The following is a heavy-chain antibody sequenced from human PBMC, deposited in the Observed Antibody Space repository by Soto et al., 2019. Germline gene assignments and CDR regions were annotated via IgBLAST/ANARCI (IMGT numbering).Heavy chain of an antibody. CDR2: IYKSATT. CDR3: AREAGPDRWFDP. D-gene: IGHD6-19*01. V-gene: IGHV4-30-4*01. Sequence: SETLSLTCSVSGDSISNLDYFWAWIRQPPGQALEYIGYIYKSATTYYNPSFESRVAISVDTSKSQFSLNVTSVTAADTAVYYCAREAGPDRWFDPWGQGTLVTVSS. CDR1: GDSISNLDYF. J-gene: IGHJ5*02.